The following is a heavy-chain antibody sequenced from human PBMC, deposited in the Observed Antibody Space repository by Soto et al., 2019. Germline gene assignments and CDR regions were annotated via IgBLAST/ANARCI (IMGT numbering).Heavy chain of an antibody. CDR2: IYHGGNT. CDR1: GYSVTIDNW. D-gene: IGHD3-16*01. J-gene: IGHJ4*02. Sequence: PSETLSLTCAVSGYSVTIDNWWSWLRQHPGRGLEWIAEIYHGGNTNYRPSLRSRVTISMDKSNNQFSLKLVSVTAADTAVYFCASGGGGGNFWGQGILVTVSS. CDR3: ASGGGGGNF. V-gene: IGHV4-4*02.